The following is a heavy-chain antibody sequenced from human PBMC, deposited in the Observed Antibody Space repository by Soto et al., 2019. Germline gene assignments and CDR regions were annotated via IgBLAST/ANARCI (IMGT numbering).Heavy chain of an antibody. Sequence: SETLSLTCTVSGGSITSGGYYWSWIRQHPGKGLEWIGYIYYSGSTYYNPSLKSRVTISLDTSKNQFSLKLSSVTAADTAVYYCARGPTIYYENYWGQGTLVTVSS. CDR1: GGSITSGGYY. D-gene: IGHD3-22*01. CDR2: IYYSGST. J-gene: IGHJ4*02. V-gene: IGHV4-31*03. CDR3: ARGPTIYYENY.